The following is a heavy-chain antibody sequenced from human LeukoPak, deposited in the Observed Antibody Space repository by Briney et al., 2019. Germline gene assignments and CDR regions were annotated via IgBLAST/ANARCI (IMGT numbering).Heavy chain of an antibody. V-gene: IGHV3-23*01. CDR2: ISGSGGST. J-gene: IGHJ4*02. CDR1: RFTFSSHG. D-gene: IGHD2-2*01. Sequence: GGSLRLSCAASRFTFSSHGMRWVRQAPGKGLEWVSAISGSGGSTYYADSVKGRFTISRDNSKNTLYLQMHSLRAEDTAVYYCAKESLRVVPSATFDYWGQGTLVTVSS. CDR3: AKESLRVVPSATFDY.